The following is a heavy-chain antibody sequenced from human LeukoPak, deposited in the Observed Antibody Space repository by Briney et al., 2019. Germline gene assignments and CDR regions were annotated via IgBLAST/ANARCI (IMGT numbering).Heavy chain of an antibody. V-gene: IGHV5-10-1*01. D-gene: IGHD1-14*01. CDR3: ARGGTTFDY. CDR2: IDPSDSFT. Sequence: GESLKISCNGSGYXFTTYWITWVRQLPGKGLEWMGRIDPSDSFTNYSPSFQGHVTISADKSITTAYLQWSSLKASDTAMYYCARGGTTFDYWGQGALVTVSS. J-gene: IGHJ4*02. CDR1: GYXFTTYW.